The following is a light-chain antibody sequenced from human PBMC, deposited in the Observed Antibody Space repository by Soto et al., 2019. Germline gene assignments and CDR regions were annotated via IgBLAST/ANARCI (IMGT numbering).Light chain of an antibody. CDR2: DVT. V-gene: IGLV2-14*03. CDR1: SSDIGAYNF. J-gene: IGLJ1*01. Sequence: QSVLTQPASVSGSPGQSITISCTGTSSDIGAYNFVSWYQHHPGEVPKLLIYDVTNRPSGVSNRFSASKSGNTVSLIISGLQAEDEAEYYCSSHTSSRSLVFGTGTKVTVL. CDR3: SSHTSSRSLV.